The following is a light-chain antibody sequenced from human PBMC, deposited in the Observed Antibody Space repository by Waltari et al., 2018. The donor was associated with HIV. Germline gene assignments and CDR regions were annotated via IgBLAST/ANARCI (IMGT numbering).Light chain of an antibody. J-gene: IGKJ4*01. CDR2: GAS. V-gene: IGKV3-20*01. CDR1: QSVSSDY. CDR3: QQYGSSPLT. Sequence: EILLTQSPGTLSLSPGERATLSCRASQSVSSDYLAWYQQKPGQAPRLLIYGASTRATGTPDRLSGSGSGTEFTLTISRLEPEDFAVYYCQQYGSSPLTFGGGTKVEIK.